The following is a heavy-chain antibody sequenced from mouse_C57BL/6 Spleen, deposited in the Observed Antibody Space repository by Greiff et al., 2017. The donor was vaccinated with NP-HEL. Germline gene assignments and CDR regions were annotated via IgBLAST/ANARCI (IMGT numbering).Heavy chain of an antibody. D-gene: IGHD2-1*01. CDR3: ARIIYYGNGSYFDY. CDR1: GFSLSTFGMG. J-gene: IGHJ2*01. Sequence: QVTLKESGPGILQPSQTLSLTCSFSGFSLSTFGMGVGWIRQPSGKGLEWLAHIWWDDDKYYNPALKSRLTISKDTSKNQLFLKIANVETADTATYYCARIIYYGNGSYFDYWGQGTTLTVSS. CDR2: IWWDDDK. V-gene: IGHV8-8*01.